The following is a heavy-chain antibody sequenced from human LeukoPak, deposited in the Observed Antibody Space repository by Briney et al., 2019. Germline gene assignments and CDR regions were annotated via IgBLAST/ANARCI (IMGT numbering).Heavy chain of an antibody. CDR1: GGSISSGGYY. D-gene: IGHD2-2*02. V-gene: IGHV4-31*03. Sequence: PSETLSLTCTVSGGSISSGGYYWSWIRQRPGKGLEWIGYIYYSGSTYYNPSLKSRVTISVDTSKNQFSLKLSSVTAADTAVYYCAREGSGYCSSTSCYSYYGMDVWGQGTTVTVSS. J-gene: IGHJ6*02. CDR2: IYYSGST. CDR3: AREGSGYCSSTSCYSYYGMDV.